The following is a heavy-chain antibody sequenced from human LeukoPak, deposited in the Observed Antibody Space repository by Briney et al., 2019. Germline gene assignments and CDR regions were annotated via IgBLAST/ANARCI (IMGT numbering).Heavy chain of an antibody. J-gene: IGHJ2*01. Sequence: GGSLRLSCAASGFTFSSYAMSWVRQAPGKGLEWVSAISGSGGSTYYADSVKGRFTISRDNFKNTLYLQMNSLRAEDTAVYYCAKGARSSGWSAKAGYFDLWGRGTLVTVSS. CDR2: ISGSGGST. CDR3: AKGARSSGWSAKAGYFDL. D-gene: IGHD6-19*01. CDR1: GFTFSSYA. V-gene: IGHV3-23*01.